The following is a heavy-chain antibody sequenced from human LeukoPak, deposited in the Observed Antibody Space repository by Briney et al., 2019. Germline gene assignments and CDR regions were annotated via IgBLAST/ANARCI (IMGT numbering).Heavy chain of an antibody. CDR1: GGSISSYY. D-gene: IGHD3-10*01. Sequence: PSETLSLTCTVSGGSISSYYWSWIRQPPGKGLEWIGYIYYSGSTNYNPSLKSRVTISVDTSKNQFSLRLSSMTAADTAIYYCAREEYYRGGTFNWFDPWGQGTQVTVSS. CDR3: AREEYYRGGTFNWFDP. CDR2: IYYSGST. V-gene: IGHV4-59*01. J-gene: IGHJ5*02.